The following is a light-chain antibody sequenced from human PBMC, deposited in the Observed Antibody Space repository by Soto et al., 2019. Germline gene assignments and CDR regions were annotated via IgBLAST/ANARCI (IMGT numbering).Light chain of an antibody. CDR1: QSVSSSY. J-gene: IGKJ4*01. Sequence: EIVLTQSPGTLSLSPGERATLSCRASQSVSSSYLAWYQQKPGQAPRFLIYGTSSRATGIPDRFSGSGSGTDFSLTISRLEPEDFAVYYCQRYNNWPLTFGGGTKVESK. CDR2: GTS. V-gene: IGKV3-20*01. CDR3: QRYNNWPLT.